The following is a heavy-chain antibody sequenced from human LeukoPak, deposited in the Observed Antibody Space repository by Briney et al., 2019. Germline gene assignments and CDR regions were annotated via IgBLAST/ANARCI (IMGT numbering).Heavy chain of an antibody. CDR3: ARGYCSGGSCYSYYYYNYMDV. CDR1: GGSISSSNW. J-gene: IGHJ6*03. V-gene: IGHV4-4*02. CDR2: IYHSGST. D-gene: IGHD2-15*01. Sequence: SGTLSLTCAVSGGSISSSNWWSWVRQPPGKGLEWIGEIYHSGSTNYNPSLKSRVTISVDTSKNQFSLKLSSVTAADTAVYYCARGYCSGGSCYSYYYYNYMDVWGKGTTVTVSS.